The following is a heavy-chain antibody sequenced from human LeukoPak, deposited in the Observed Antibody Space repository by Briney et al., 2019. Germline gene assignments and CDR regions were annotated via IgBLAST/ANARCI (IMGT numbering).Heavy chain of an antibody. Sequence: ASVKVSCKVSGYTLTELSMHWVRQAPGKGLEWMGGFDPEDGETIYAQKFQGRVTMTEDTSTDTAYMELSSLRSDDTAVYYCAREKVRIVVVPAARNHDAFDTWGQGTMVTVSS. CDR2: FDPEDGET. CDR3: AREKVRIVVVPAARNHDAFDT. CDR1: GYTLTELS. D-gene: IGHD2-2*01. J-gene: IGHJ3*02. V-gene: IGHV1-24*01.